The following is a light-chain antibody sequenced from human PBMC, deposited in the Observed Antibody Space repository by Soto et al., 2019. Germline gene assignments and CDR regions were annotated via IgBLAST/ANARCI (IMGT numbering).Light chain of an antibody. CDR3: QQYAGSPRT. CDR2: GAS. CDR1: QSVSSSY. J-gene: IGKJ1*01. V-gene: IGKV3-20*01. Sequence: EIVLTQSPGTLSLSPGERATLSCRASQSVSSSYLAWYQQKPGQAPRLLIYGASSRATGIPDRFSGSGSGTDFTLTISSLQSEDFAVYFCQQYAGSPRTFGQGTKVDIK.